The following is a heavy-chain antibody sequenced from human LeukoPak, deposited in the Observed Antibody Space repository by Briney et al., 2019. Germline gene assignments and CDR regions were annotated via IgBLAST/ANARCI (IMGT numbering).Heavy chain of an antibody. Sequence: PSETLSLTCAVYGGSFSGYSWSWIRQSPGKGLEWIGEINHNVITNYNPSLTSRVTISVDTSKNQFSLNLTSVTAADTAVYFCARRRRLPLVARPSSLDQWGQGTLVTVSS. D-gene: IGHD6-6*01. CDR2: INHNVIT. J-gene: IGHJ4*02. CDR3: ARRRRLPLVARPSSLDQ. V-gene: IGHV4-34*01. CDR1: GGSFSGYS.